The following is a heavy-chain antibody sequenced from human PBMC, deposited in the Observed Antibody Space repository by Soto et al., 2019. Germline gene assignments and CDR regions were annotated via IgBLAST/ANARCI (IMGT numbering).Heavy chain of an antibody. J-gene: IGHJ4*02. D-gene: IGHD4-17*01. Sequence: QVQLQESGPGLVKPSETLSLTCTVSGGSISSYYWSWFRQPPGRGLEWIGYIYYSGSTNYNPSLKSRVTISVDTSKNQFSLKLSSVTAADTAVYYCARGYGDYGKIDYWGQGTLVTVSS. V-gene: IGHV4-59*01. CDR1: GGSISSYY. CDR2: IYYSGST. CDR3: ARGYGDYGKIDY.